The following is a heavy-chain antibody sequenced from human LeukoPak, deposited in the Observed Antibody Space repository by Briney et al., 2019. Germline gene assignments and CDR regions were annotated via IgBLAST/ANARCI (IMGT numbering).Heavy chain of an antibody. J-gene: IGHJ5*02. CDR1: GFTFSSYG. Sequence: PGGSLRLSCAASGFTFSSYGMHWVRQAPGKGLEWVAVMSYDGSNKYCADSVKGRFTVSRDNSKNTLYLQMNSLRADDTAVYYCARGPRGFDPWGQGTLVTVSS. CDR3: ARGPRGFDP. V-gene: IGHV3-30*03. CDR2: MSYDGSNK.